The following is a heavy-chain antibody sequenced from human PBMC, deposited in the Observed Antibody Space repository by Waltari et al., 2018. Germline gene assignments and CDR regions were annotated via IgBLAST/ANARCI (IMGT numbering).Heavy chain of an antibody. CDR3: ARHLTYGIAAAGTALLTLLDY. D-gene: IGHD6-13*01. J-gene: IGHJ4*02. CDR2: IYHSGST. CDR1: GYSISSGYY. V-gene: IGHV4-38-2*01. Sequence: QVQLQESGPGLVKPSETLSLTCAVSGYSISSGYYWGWIRQPPGKGLEWIGSIYHSGSTYYNPSLKSRVTISVDTSKNQFSLKLSSVTAADTAVYYCARHLTYGIAAAGTALLTLLDYWGQGTLVTVSS.